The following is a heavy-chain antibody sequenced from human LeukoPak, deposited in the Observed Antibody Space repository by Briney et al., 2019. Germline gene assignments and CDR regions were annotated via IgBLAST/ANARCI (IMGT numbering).Heavy chain of an antibody. CDR2: INPRGGTT. CDR1: GYTFTSYF. D-gene: IGHD3-22*01. V-gene: IGHV1-46*01. CDR3: ARDRTHYYDSSGYYSRWEY. J-gene: IGHJ4*02. Sequence: ASVKVSCKASGYTFTSYFMYWMRQAPGQGLEWMGLINPRGGTTRYAQKFQGRVTMTRDTSTSTVYMELSSLRSEDTAMYYCARDRTHYYDSSGYYSRWEYWGQGTLVTVSS.